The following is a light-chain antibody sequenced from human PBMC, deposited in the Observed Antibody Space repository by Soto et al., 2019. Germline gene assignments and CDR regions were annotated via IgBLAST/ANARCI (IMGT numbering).Light chain of an antibody. CDR3: QQYKSFSLT. J-gene: IGKJ4*01. CDR2: KTS. V-gene: IGKV1-5*03. CDR1: QSIDSW. Sequence: DIQMTQSPSTLSASVGDRVTITCRASQSIDSWLAWYQQKPGKAPKLLIYKTSSLESGVPSRFSGSGSGTEFSLTISRLQPDDFATYYCQQYKSFSLTFGGGTRVEVK.